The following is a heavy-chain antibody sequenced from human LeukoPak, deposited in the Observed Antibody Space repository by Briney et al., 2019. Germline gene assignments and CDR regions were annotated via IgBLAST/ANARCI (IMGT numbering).Heavy chain of an antibody. CDR1: GGSISSGGYY. CDR2: IYYSGST. J-gene: IGHJ3*02. Sequence: SETLSLTCTVSGGSISSGGYYWSWIRQPPGKGLEWIGYIYYSGSTNYNPSLKSRVTISVDTSKNQFSLKLSSVTAADMAVYFCARGPYSYDSSGAFDIWGQGTMVTVSS. D-gene: IGHD3-22*01. CDR3: ARGPYSYDSSGAFDI. V-gene: IGHV4-61*08.